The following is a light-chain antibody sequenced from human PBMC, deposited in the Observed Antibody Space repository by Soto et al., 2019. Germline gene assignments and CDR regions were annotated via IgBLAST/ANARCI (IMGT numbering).Light chain of an antibody. CDR1: QSVSSN. Sequence: EIVMTQSPATLSVSPGERATLFCRASQSVSSNLAWYQQKPGQAPRLLIYGASTRATGIPARFSGSGSGTEFPLTISSLQSEDFEVYYCQQYNNWPPWTFGQGTKVEIK. V-gene: IGKV3-15*01. CDR3: QQYNNWPPWT. J-gene: IGKJ1*01. CDR2: GAS.